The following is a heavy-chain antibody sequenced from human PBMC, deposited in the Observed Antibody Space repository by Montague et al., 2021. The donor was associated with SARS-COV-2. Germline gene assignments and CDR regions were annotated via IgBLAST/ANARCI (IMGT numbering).Heavy chain of an antibody. V-gene: IGHV3-48*03. CDR1: GFTFSSYE. CDR2: ITSSGSTI. Sequence: SLRLSCAASGFTFSSYEMSWVRQAPGKGLEWVSYITSSGSTIYYADSVMGRFTISRDNAKKSVYLQMNSLRAEDTAVYYCARDFRTYYYGSGSSCYGMDVWGQGTPVTVSS. CDR3: ARDFRTYYYGSGSSCYGMDV. J-gene: IGHJ6*02. D-gene: IGHD3-10*01.